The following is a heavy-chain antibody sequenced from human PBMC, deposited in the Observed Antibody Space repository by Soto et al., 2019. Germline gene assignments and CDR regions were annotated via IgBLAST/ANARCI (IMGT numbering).Heavy chain of an antibody. J-gene: IGHJ5*02. Sequence: SETLSLTCNVSGDSLSTYYWSWIRQPAGKGLEWIGRIYASGSTNYNPSLKSRVSMSVDTSKKQFSLKMMSVTAADTAMYYCARSAIPRGGWFRPWGQGVLVTRLL. CDR2: IYASGST. D-gene: IGHD2-21*01. CDR1: GDSLSTYY. CDR3: ARSAIPRGGWFRP. V-gene: IGHV4-4*07.